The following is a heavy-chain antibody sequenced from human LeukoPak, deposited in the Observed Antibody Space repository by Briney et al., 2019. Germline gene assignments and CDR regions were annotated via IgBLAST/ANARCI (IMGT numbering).Heavy chain of an antibody. CDR2: ISSSSTYI. Sequence: GGSLRLSCAASGFTFSPYLMNWVRQAPGKGLEWVSSISSSSTYIYYADSVKGRFTISRDNAKNSLYLQMNSLRAEDTAVYYCAELGITMIGGVWGKGTTVTISS. D-gene: IGHD3-10*02. CDR1: GFTFSPYL. J-gene: IGHJ6*04. V-gene: IGHV3-21*01. CDR3: AELGITMIGGV.